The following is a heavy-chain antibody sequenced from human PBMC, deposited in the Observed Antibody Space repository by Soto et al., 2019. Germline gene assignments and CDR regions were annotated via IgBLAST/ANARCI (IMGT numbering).Heavy chain of an antibody. Sequence: GESLKISCKGSGYSFTSYWISWVRQMPGKGLEWMGRIDPSDSYTNYSPSFQGHVTISADKSISTAYLQWSSLKASDTAMYYCARVVREIVVVPAALNYYGMDVWGQGTTVTVS. D-gene: IGHD2-2*01. J-gene: IGHJ6*02. CDR3: ARVVREIVVVPAALNYYGMDV. CDR1: GYSFTSYW. CDR2: IDPSDSYT. V-gene: IGHV5-10-1*01.